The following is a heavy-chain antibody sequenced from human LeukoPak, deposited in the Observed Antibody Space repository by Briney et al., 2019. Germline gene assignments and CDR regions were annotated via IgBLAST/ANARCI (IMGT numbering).Heavy chain of an antibody. CDR2: ISAYNGNT. D-gene: IGHD3-10*01. CDR3: ARVPSSGGSGSFDY. V-gene: IGHV1-18*01. CDR1: GYTFTSYG. Sequence: GALVKVSCKASGYTFTSYGISWVRQAPGQGLEWMGWISAYNGNTNYAQKLQGRVTMTTDTSTSTAYMELRSLRSDDTAVYYCARVPSSGGSGSFDYWGQGTLVTVSS. J-gene: IGHJ4*02.